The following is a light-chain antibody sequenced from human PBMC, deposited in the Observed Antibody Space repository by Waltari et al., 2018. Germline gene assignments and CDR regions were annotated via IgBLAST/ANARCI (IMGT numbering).Light chain of an antibody. CDR1: SSDGGGYNY. V-gene: IGLV2-14*03. Sequence: QSALTPPPSVSGTPGPSITIPCPGSSSDGGGYNYVSWYQQHPRTAPKLMIYDVSNRPSGVSNRFSGSKSGNTASLTISGLQAEDEADYYCSSYTSSSTLVVFGGGTKLTVL. CDR3: SSYTSSSTLVV. CDR2: DVS. J-gene: IGLJ2*01.